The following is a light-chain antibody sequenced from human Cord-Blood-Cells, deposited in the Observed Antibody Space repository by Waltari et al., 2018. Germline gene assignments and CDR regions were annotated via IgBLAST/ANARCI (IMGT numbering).Light chain of an antibody. CDR3: QSYDSSLSGSWV. CDR1: SSNIRAGYD. Sequence: QSVLPQPPSVSGAPRQRVTISCTGSSSNIRAGYDVHWDQHPPGTAPKLLIYGNSNRPSGVPDRFSGSKSGTSASLAITGLQAEDEADYYCQSYDSSLSGSWVFGRGTKLTVL. J-gene: IGLJ3*02. CDR2: GNS. V-gene: IGLV1-40*01.